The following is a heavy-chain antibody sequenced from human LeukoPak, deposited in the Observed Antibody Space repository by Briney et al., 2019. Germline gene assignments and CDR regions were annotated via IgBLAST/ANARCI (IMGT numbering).Heavy chain of an antibody. CDR3: AKAYSSSWYPYYYYGMDV. CDR1: GFTFSSYG. D-gene: IGHD6-13*01. CDR2: ISYDGSNK. V-gene: IGHV3-30*18. J-gene: IGHJ6*02. Sequence: GGSLRLSCAASGFTFSSYGMHWVRQAPGKGLEWVAVISYDGSNKYYADSVKGRFTISRDNSKNTLYLQMNSLRAEDTAVYYRAKAYSSSWYPYYYYGMDVWGQGTTVTVSS.